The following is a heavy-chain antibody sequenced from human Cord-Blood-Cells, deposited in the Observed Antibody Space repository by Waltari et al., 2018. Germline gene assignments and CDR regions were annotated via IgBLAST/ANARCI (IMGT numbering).Heavy chain of an antibody. CDR3: ARRDIVATIDY. Sequence: QVQLQQWGAGLLKPSETLSLTCAVYGGSFSGYYWSWIRQPPGKGLEWIGDINHSGSTNYNPSLKSRVTISVDTSKNQFSLKLSSVTAADTAVYYCARRDIVATIDYWGQGTLVTVSS. V-gene: IGHV4-34*01. CDR1: GGSFSGYY. J-gene: IGHJ4*02. D-gene: IGHD5-12*01. CDR2: INHSGST.